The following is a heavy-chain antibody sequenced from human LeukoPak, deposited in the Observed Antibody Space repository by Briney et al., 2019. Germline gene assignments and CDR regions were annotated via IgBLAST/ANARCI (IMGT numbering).Heavy chain of an antibody. J-gene: IGHJ4*02. D-gene: IGHD2-21*01. V-gene: IGHV3-7*01. CDR1: GFTFTSYW. Sequence: GSLRLSCAASGFTFTSYWMYWVRQAPGKGLEWVADIKEDGSEKYYVDSVKGRFTISRDNAKNSLYLQMNSLRAEDTAVYYCARSSYYCFDYWGQGTLVTVSS. CDR2: IKEDGSEK. CDR3: ARSSYYCFDY.